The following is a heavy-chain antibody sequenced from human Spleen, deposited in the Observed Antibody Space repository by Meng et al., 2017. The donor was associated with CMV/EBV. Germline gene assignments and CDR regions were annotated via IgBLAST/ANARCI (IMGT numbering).Heavy chain of an antibody. Sequence: GESLKISCKGSGYSFTNYWIGWVRQMPGKGLESMGIIYPGDSHPRYSPSFQGQVTISVDKSINTAYLQWSSLKASDTAIYYCTRHMAARRSYGMDVWGQGTAVTVSS. CDR2: IYPGDSHP. CDR3: TRHMAARRSYGMDV. D-gene: IGHD6-6*01. CDR1: GYSFTNYW. J-gene: IGHJ6*02. V-gene: IGHV5-51*01.